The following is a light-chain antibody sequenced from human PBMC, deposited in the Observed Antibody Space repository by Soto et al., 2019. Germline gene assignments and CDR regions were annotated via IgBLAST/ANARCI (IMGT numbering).Light chain of an antibody. V-gene: IGKV4-1*01. CDR2: WAS. CDR3: QQYYSTPIT. J-gene: IGKJ4*01. CDR1: QSVLYTSNNKNY. Sequence: IVMTQSPDSLAVSLGERVTINCKSSQSVLYTSNNKNYLAWYQQKPGQPPKLLIYWASTRESGVPDRFSGSGSGTDFTLTISSLQDEDVAVDDCQQYYSTPITFGGGNKVEIK.